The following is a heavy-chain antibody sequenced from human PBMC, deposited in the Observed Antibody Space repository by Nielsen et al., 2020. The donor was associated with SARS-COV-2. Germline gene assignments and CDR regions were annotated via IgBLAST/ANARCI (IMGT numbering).Heavy chain of an antibody. CDR1: RYDFSTYW. CDR3: ARHSGSLNYFDY. D-gene: IGHD5-12*01. J-gene: IGHJ4*02. CDR2: IFPGDSDT. V-gene: IGHV5-51*01. Sequence: GSLKISCKGSRYDFSTYWIGWVRQTPGKGLEWMGIIFPGDSDTRYSPSFQGLVTISADKSISTAYLQWSTLEASDSAMYYCARHSGSLNYFDYWGQGTLVTVSS.